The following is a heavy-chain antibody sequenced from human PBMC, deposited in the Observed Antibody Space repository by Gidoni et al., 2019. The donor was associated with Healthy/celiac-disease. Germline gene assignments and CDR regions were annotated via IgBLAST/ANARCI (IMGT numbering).Heavy chain of an antibody. D-gene: IGHD1-1*01. CDR1: GFTFSSYG. CDR3: ARETGTTLPRKENWFDP. Sequence: QVQLVESGGGVVQPGRSLRLSCAASGFTFSSYGMHWVRQAPGKGLEWVAVIWYDGSNKYYADSVKGRFTISRDNSKNTLYLQMNSLRAEDTAVYYCARETGTTLPRKENWFDPWGQGTLVTVSS. J-gene: IGHJ5*02. V-gene: IGHV3-33*01. CDR2: IWYDGSNK.